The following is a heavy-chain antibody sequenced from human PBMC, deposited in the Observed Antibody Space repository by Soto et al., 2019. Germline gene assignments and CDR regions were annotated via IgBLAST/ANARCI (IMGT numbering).Heavy chain of an antibody. CDR3: ATLGHYDFWSGFRKGNWFDP. V-gene: IGHV4-34*01. J-gene: IGHJ5*02. Sequence: QVQLQQWGAGLLKPSETVSLTCAVYGGSFIGCYGTWIRQPPGKGLEWIGEINHSGSTNYNPSLKSRVTISADTSKNQFSLRLSSVTAADTAVYYCATLGHYDFWSGFRKGNWFDPWGQGTLVTVSS. CDR1: GGSFIGCY. CDR2: INHSGST. D-gene: IGHD3-3*01.